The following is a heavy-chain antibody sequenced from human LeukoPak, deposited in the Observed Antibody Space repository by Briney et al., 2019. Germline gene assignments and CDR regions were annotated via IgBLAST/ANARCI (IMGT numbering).Heavy chain of an antibody. CDR1: GFTFSSCA. V-gene: IGHV3-23*01. CDR2: ISGSGGST. CDR3: ASQTLSGYGNY. Sequence: GASLRLSCAASGFTFSSCAMSWVRQAPGKGLEWVSAISGSGGSTYYADSVKGRFTISRDNSKSTLYLQMNSLRAEDTAVYYCASQTLSGYGNYWGQGTLVTVSS. D-gene: IGHD6-25*01. J-gene: IGHJ4*02.